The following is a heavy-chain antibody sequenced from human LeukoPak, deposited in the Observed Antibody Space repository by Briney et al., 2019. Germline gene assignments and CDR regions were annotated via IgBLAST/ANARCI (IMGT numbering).Heavy chain of an antibody. J-gene: IGHJ1*01. Sequence: GGSLRLSCAASGFTFSSYGMHWVRQAPGKGLEWVAVISYDGSNKYYADSVKGRFTISRDNSKNTLYLQMNSLRTEDTALYYCAKDMRYSSGWYVYFQHWGQGTLVTVSS. CDR1: GFTFSSYG. V-gene: IGHV3-30*18. CDR2: ISYDGSNK. D-gene: IGHD6-19*01. CDR3: AKDMRYSSGWYVYFQH.